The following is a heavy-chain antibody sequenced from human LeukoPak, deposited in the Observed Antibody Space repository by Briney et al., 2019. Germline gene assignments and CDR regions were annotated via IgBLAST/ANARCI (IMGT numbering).Heavy chain of an antibody. V-gene: IGHV3-23*01. CDR1: GFTFISYW. J-gene: IGHJ4*02. CDR2: ISGSGGST. D-gene: IGHD6-19*01. Sequence: PGGSLRLSCAASGFTFISYWMHWVRQTPGKGLEWVSAISGSGGSTYYADSVKGRFTISRDNSKNTLYLQMNSLRAEDTAVYYCARGDTVALDCWGQGTLVTVSS. CDR3: ARGDTVALDC.